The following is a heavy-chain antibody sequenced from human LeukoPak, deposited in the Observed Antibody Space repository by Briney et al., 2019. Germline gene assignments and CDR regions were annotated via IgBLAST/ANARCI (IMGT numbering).Heavy chain of an antibody. V-gene: IGHV4-38-2*02. CDR2: IYHSGST. CDR3: ARRHQNDAFDI. CDR1: GGSISSGYY. J-gene: IGHJ3*02. Sequence: SETLSLTCTVSGGSISSGYYWGWIRQPPGKGLEWIGSIYHSGSTYYNPSLKSRVTISVDTSKNQFSLKLSSVTAADTAVYYCARRHQNDAFDIWGQGTMVTVSS.